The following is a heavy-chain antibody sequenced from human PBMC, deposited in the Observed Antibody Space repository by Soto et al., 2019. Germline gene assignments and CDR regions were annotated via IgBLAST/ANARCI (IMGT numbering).Heavy chain of an antibody. D-gene: IGHD2-21*01. CDR2: IVPMFAAP. CDR1: GGTFSSFA. V-gene: IGHV1-69*12. J-gene: IGHJ6*02. CDR3: ARDRVMRGNAYYYGMDV. Sequence: QVLLVQSGAEVKKPGSSVRVSCKTSGGTFSSFAISWVRLAPGQGLEWMGVIVPMFAAPTYAQKFQGRVSITADXSXRXXYMELSRLRSDDTSVYYWARDRVMRGNAYYYGMDVWGQGTTVTVSS.